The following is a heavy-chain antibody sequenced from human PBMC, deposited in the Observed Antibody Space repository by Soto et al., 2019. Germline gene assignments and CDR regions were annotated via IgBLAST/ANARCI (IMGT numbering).Heavy chain of an antibody. D-gene: IGHD6-19*01. J-gene: IGHJ4*02. CDR3: AVAVAGPTAIGY. CDR1: GFTFSGYC. Sequence: GGSLRLSCAASGFTFSGYCMHWVRQAPGKGLVWVSRINSDGSSTSYADSVKGRFTISRDNAKNTLYLQMNSLRAEDTAVYYCAVAVAGPTAIGYWGQGTLVTVSS. V-gene: IGHV3-74*01. CDR2: INSDGSST.